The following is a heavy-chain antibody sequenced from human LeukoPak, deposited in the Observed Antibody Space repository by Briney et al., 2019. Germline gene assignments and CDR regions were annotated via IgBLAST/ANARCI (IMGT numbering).Heavy chain of an antibody. Sequence: ASVKVSCKASGYTFTSYGISWVRQAPGQGLEWMGWISAYNGNTKYAQKLQGRVTMTTDTSTTTAYMELRSLRSDDTAVYYCARGQFGDSRFDYWGQGTLVTVSS. J-gene: IGHJ4*02. CDR3: ARGQFGDSRFDY. CDR2: ISAYNGNT. D-gene: IGHD4-17*01. CDR1: GYTFTSYG. V-gene: IGHV1-18*01.